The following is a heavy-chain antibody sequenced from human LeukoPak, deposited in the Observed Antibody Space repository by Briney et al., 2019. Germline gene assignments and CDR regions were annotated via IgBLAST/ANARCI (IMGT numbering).Heavy chain of an antibody. V-gene: IGHV3-9*01. D-gene: IGHD6-19*01. CDR3: AKDSSSGWFNLFDY. J-gene: IGHJ4*02. CDR1: GFTFDDYA. Sequence: GRSLRLSCAASGFTFDDYAMHWVRQAPGKGLEWVSGISWNSGSIGYADSVKGRFTISRGNAKNSLYLQMNSLRAEDTALYYCAKDSSSGWFNLFDYWGQGTLVTVSS. CDR2: ISWNSGSI.